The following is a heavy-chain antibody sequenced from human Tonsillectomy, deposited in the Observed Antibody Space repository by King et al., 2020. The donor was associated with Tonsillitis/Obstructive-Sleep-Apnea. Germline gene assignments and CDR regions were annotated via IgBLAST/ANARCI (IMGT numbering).Heavy chain of an antibody. CDR3: ARVSAFAWELVPVDP. J-gene: IGHJ5*02. D-gene: IGHD3-10*01. CDR2: ISAYNDDT. Sequence: FQLVQSGAEVKKPGASVKVSCKASGYTFTSYGIIWVRQAPGQGLEWMGWISAYNDDTNYAQKLQDRVTMTTDTSTSTAYMEPRRLKSDDTAVYYCARVSAFAWELVPVDPWGQGTLVTVSS. V-gene: IGHV1-18*01. CDR1: GYTFTSYG.